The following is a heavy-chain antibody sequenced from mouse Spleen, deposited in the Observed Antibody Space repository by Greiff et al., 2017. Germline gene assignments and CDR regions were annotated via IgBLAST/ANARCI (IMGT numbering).Heavy chain of an antibody. CDR3: AIPRYDGAWFAY. J-gene: IGHJ3*01. D-gene: IGHD2-14*01. Sequence: EVKLMESGGGLVQPGESLKLSCESNEYEFPSHDMSWVRKTPEKRLELVAAINSDGGSTYYPDTMERRFIISRDNTKKTLYLQMSSLRSEDTALYYCAIPRYDGAWFAYWGQGTLVTVSA. V-gene: IGHV5-2*01. CDR1: EYEFPSHD. CDR2: INSDGGST.